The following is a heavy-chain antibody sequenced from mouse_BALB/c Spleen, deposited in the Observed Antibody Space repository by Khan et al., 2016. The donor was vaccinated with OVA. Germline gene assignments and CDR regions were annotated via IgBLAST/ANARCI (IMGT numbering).Heavy chain of an antibody. CDR3: ARDYDYHYYAMDY. D-gene: IGHD2-4*01. CDR1: GYSITSDYA. J-gene: IGHJ4*01. Sequence: EVELVESGPGLVKPSQSLSLTCTVTGYSITSDYAWNWIRQFPGNKLEWMGYISYSGSTSYNPSFKSRISITRDTSKNQFFLQLNSVTTEDTATYYCARDYDYHYYAMDYWGQGTSVTVSS. CDR2: ISYSGST. V-gene: IGHV3-2*02.